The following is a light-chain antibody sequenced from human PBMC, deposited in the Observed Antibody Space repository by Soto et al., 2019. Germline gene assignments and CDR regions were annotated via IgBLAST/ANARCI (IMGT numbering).Light chain of an antibody. Sequence: DIQMTQSPSSVSASVGDRVTITCRASQDISDCLAWHQQKSGEAPMLLIYAATTFHRGVPSRFRGSGSGTDFTLPISSLQPEEFAPSYCQQGRTRPLTFGGGTKVELK. CDR2: AAT. V-gene: IGKV1-12*01. CDR1: QDISDC. J-gene: IGKJ4*01. CDR3: QQGRTRPLT.